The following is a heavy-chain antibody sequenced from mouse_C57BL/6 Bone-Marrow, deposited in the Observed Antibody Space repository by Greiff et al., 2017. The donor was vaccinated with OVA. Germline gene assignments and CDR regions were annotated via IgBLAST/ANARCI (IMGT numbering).Heavy chain of an antibody. V-gene: IGHV1-81*01. CDR2: IYPRSGNT. CDR1: GYTFTSYG. Sequence: QVQLQQSGAELARPGASVKLSCKASGYTFTSYGISWVKQRTGQGLEWIGEIYPRSGNTYYNEKFKGKATLTADKSSSTAYMELRSLTSEDSAVYFCAFITTVVASYYYAMDYWGKEPQSPSPQ. J-gene: IGHJ4*01. D-gene: IGHD1-1*01. CDR3: AFITTVVASYYYAMDY.